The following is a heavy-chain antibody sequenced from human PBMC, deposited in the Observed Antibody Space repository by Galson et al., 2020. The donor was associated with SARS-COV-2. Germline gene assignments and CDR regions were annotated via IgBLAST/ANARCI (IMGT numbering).Heavy chain of an antibody. V-gene: IGHV1-69*02. J-gene: IGHJ6*04. CDR3: ARANGVPYGMDV. Sequence: SVKVSCKASGDTFSSYSFNWVRQAPGQGREWMGRIILSLNVANYAQKFRGRVTIIADKSTSTVYMELSRLKSEDTAVYYCARANGVPYGMDVWGEGTTVSVSS. CDR2: IILSLNVA. CDR1: GDTFSSYS. D-gene: IGHD2-8*01.